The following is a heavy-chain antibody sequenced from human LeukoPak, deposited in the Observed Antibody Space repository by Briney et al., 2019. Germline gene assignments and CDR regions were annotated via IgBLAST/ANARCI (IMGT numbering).Heavy chain of an antibody. CDR3: AREEGYSYGLDY. CDR2: IYYSGST. CDR1: GGSISSGGYH. V-gene: IGHV4-31*03. J-gene: IGHJ4*02. Sequence: SETLSLTCTVSGGSISSGGYHWGWTRQHPGKGLEWIGYIYYSGSTYYNPSLKSRVTISVDTSKNQFSLKLSSVTAADTAVYYCAREEGYSYGLDYWGQGTLVTVSS. D-gene: IGHD5-18*01.